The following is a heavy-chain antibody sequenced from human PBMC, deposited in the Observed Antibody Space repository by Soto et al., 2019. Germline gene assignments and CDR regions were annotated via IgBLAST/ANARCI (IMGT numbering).Heavy chain of an antibody. CDR3: TPDSNITIVIVRFDY. Sequence: PGGSLRLSCAASGFTFGTYAMHWVRQAPGKGLEWVAVIYYDGSNRYYGDAVKGRFTISRDNSKSTLYLQMSSLRAEDTAVYYCTPDSNITIVIVRFDYWGHGTLVTVSS. J-gene: IGHJ4*01. V-gene: IGHV3-33*01. D-gene: IGHD3-10*01. CDR1: GFTFGTYA. CDR2: IYYDGSNR.